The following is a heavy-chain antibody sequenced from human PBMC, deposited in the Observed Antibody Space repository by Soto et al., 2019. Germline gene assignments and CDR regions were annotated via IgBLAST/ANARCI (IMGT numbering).Heavy chain of an antibody. D-gene: IGHD6-13*01. Sequence: ASVKVSCKASGYTFTSYAIHWVRQAPGQRLEWMGWINTGNGNTKYSQEFQGTVTITRDTSVSTAYMELSSLRSEDTAVYYCARGMISSKGTPAFDIWGQGTMVTVSS. CDR1: GYTFTSYA. V-gene: IGHV1-3*03. J-gene: IGHJ3*02. CDR3: ARGMISSKGTPAFDI. CDR2: INTGNGNT.